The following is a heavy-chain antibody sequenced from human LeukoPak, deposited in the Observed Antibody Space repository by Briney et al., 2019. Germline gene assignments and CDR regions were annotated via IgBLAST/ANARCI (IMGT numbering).Heavy chain of an antibody. Sequence: GGPLRLSCAASGFTFSSYDMHWVRQAPGKGLEWVAVISYDGTNKNYTDSVKGRFTISRDNSKNTLYLQMNSLRAEDTAVYFCARVRPAVGYYYGMDVWGKGTTVTVSS. D-gene: IGHD2-2*01. CDR3: ARVRPAVGYYYGMDV. V-gene: IGHV3-30*04. CDR2: ISYDGTNK. CDR1: GFTFSSYD. J-gene: IGHJ6*04.